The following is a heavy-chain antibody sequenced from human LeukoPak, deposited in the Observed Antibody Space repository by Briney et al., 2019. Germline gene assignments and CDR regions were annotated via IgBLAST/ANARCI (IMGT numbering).Heavy chain of an antibody. CDR3: ARDADQYCSGGSCYPDY. CDR2: ISSSSSYI. CDR1: GFTFSSYA. J-gene: IGHJ4*02. D-gene: IGHD2-15*01. Sequence: GGSLRLSCAASGFTFSSYAMSWVRQAPGKGLEWVSSISSSSSYIYYADSVKGRFTISRDNAKNSLYLQMNSLRAEDTAVYYCARDADQYCSGGSCYPDYWGQGTLVTVSS. V-gene: IGHV3-21*01.